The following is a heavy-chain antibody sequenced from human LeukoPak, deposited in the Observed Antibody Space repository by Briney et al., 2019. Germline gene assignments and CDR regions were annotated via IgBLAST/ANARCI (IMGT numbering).Heavy chain of an antibody. CDR1: GFTFSSYA. CDR3: AKSWGSTRPYYNYMDV. J-gene: IGHJ6*03. CDR2: INGNDGRT. Sequence: GGSLRLSCTASGFTFSSYAMSWVRQAPGGGLEWVSAINGNDGRTYYADSVKGRFTISRDNSKNTLSLQMNGLRPEDTAVYYCAKSWGSTRPYYNYMDVWGKGTTVTVSS. V-gene: IGHV3-23*01. D-gene: IGHD1-26*01.